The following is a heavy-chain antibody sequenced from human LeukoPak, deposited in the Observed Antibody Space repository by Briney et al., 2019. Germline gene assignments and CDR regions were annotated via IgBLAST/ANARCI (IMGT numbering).Heavy chain of an antibody. CDR1: GGTFSSYA. CDR2: INPSGGST. CDR3: ARADRTDSYGYDY. D-gene: IGHD5-18*01. Sequence: ASVKVSCKASGGTFSSYAISWVRQAPGQGLEWMGIINPSGGSTSYAQKFQGRVTMTRDTSTSTVYMELSSLRSEDTAVYYCARADRTDSYGYDYWGQGTLVTVSS. J-gene: IGHJ4*02. V-gene: IGHV1-46*01.